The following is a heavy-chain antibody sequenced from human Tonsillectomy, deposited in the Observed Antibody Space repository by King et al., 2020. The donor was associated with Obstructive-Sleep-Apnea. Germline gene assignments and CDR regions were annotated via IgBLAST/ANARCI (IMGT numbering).Heavy chain of an antibody. CDR2: MSYDGSRK. J-gene: IGHJ6*02. D-gene: IGHD7-27*01. CDR1: GFTFSSYA. Sequence: VQLVESGGGVVQPGRSLRLSCAASGFTFSSYAIHWVRQAPGKGLEWVAVMSYDGSRKYYAVSVKGRFSISRDNSKNTLYLEMNSLRAEDTAIYYCARDRQPWGKTYYYGMDVWGQGTTVTVSS. CDR3: ARDRQPWGKTYYYGMDV. V-gene: IGHV3-30-3*01.